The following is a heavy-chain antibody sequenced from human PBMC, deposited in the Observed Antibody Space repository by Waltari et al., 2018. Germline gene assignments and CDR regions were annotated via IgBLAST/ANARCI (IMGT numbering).Heavy chain of an antibody. Sequence: QVQLVQSGAEVKNPGSSVKVSCQAAGYIFNNYAITWVRQAPGQGPEWMGTIIPVYGTTNIAQKFQDRISLVADKSTNTINMQLNSLSSADTAVYYCTKSLYRMAYFDSWGQGTPVTVSS. CDR1: GYIFNNYA. J-gene: IGHJ4*02. CDR3: TKSLYRMAYFDS. CDR2: IIPVYGTT. D-gene: IGHD1-26*01. V-gene: IGHV1-69*13.